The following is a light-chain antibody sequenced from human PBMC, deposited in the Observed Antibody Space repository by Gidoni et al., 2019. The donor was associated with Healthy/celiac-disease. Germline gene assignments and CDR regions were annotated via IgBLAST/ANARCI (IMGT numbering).Light chain of an antibody. CDR2: SNN. CDR1: SSNIGSNT. CDR3: AAWDDSLNGHVV. Sequence: QSVLTQPPSGSATPGQRVTISCSGSSSNIGSNTVNWYQQLPGTAPKLLIYSNNQRPSGVPDRFSGSKSGTSASLAISGLQSEDEADYYCAAWDDSLNGHVVFGGGTKLTVL. J-gene: IGLJ2*01. V-gene: IGLV1-44*01.